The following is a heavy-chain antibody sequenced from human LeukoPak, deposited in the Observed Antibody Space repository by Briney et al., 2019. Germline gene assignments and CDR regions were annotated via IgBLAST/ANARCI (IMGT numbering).Heavy chain of an antibody. CDR2: ISAYNGNT. CDR3: ARLEELRNWFDP. Sequence: ASAKVSCKASVYTFTSYGISWVRQAPGQGLEWMGWISAYNGNTNYAQKLQGRVTMTTDTSTSTAYMELRSLRSDDTAVYYCARLEELRNWFDPWGQGTLVTVSS. V-gene: IGHV1-18*01. CDR1: VYTFTSYG. D-gene: IGHD1-26*01. J-gene: IGHJ5*02.